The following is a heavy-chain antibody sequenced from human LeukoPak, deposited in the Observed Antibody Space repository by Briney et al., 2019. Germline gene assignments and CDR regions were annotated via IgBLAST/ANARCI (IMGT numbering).Heavy chain of an antibody. V-gene: IGHV4-30-4*01. Sequence: ASQTLSLTCAVSGGSSRSGDYFWSWIRQPPGKGLEWIGHIHYSGNTYYNPSLKSRVSISVDTSKNQFSLKLSSVTAADTAVYYCARSAGVTAILTHWGQGTLVTVSS. CDR2: IHYSGNT. J-gene: IGHJ4*02. D-gene: IGHD2-21*02. CDR1: GGSSRSGDYF. CDR3: ARSAGVTAILTH.